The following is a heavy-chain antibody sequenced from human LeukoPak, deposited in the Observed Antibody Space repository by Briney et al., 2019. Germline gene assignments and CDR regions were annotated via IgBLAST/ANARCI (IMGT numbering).Heavy chain of an antibody. Sequence: GGSLRLSCAASGFTVSSNYMSWVRQAPGKGLEWVSVIYSGGSTYYADSVKGRFTISRDNSKNTLYLQMNSLRAEDTAVYYCARDGDYDSSGTTTFDIWGQGTMVTVSS. CDR1: GFTVSSNY. V-gene: IGHV3-53*05. CDR2: IYSGGST. CDR3: ARDGDYDSSGTTTFDI. D-gene: IGHD3-22*01. J-gene: IGHJ3*02.